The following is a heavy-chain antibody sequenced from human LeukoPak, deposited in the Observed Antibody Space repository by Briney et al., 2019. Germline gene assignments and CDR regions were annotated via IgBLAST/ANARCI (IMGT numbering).Heavy chain of an antibody. Sequence: GRSLRLSCAASGFTFSSYGMHWVRQAPGKGLEWVAVIWYDGSNKYYADSVKGRFTISRDNSKNTLYLQMNSLRAEDTAVYYCARGRTLYSSDLDYWGQGTLVTVSS. J-gene: IGHJ4*02. CDR1: GFTFSSYG. CDR2: IWYDGSNK. CDR3: ARGRTLYSSDLDY. D-gene: IGHD6-19*01. V-gene: IGHV3-33*01.